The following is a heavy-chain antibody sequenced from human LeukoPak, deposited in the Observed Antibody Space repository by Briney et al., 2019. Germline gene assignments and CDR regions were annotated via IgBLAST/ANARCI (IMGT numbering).Heavy chain of an antibody. V-gene: IGHV3-74*01. J-gene: IGHJ6*02. CDR1: GFTFSSYW. CDR2: INSDGGTT. Sequence: GGSLRLSCAASGFTFSSYWMHWARQAPGKGLVWVSRINSDGGTTSYADSVKGRFTISRDNTKNTLYLQMNSLRAEDTAVYYCARGGSGYGDYEDYYYGMDVWGQGTTVTVSS. CDR3: ARGGSGYGDYEDYYYGMDV. D-gene: IGHD4-17*01.